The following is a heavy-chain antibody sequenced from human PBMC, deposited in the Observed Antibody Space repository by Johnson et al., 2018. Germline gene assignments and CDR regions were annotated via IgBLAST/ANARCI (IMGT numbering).Heavy chain of an antibody. CDR2: ISSSSSSI. Sequence: VQLVQSGGGLVKXGGSLRLXCAASGFTFSSYSMNWVRQAPGKGLEWVSSISSSSSSIYYAASVKCRFPIPGDNAKNSLCLQMNSLGAEDTAGYYCARTRYCSGGRCAFDIWGQGTMVTVSS. CDR1: GFTFSSYS. CDR3: ARTRYCSGGRCAFDI. D-gene: IGHD2-15*01. V-gene: IGHV3-21*01. J-gene: IGHJ3*02.